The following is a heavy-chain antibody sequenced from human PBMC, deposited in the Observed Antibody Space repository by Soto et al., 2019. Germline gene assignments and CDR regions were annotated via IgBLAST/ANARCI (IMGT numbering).Heavy chain of an antibody. J-gene: IGHJ4*02. CDR1: GYSFTNYW. Sequence: SLKISCNGSGYSFTNYWISWVRQMPGKGLEWMGRIDPSDSYTNYRPSFQGHVTISADKSSNTAYLQWSSLKASDTAIYYCARHFCSGGACYSGADLDFWGQGTLVTVSS. CDR2: IDPSDSYT. CDR3: ARHFCSGGACYSGADLDF. D-gene: IGHD2-15*01. V-gene: IGHV5-10-1*01.